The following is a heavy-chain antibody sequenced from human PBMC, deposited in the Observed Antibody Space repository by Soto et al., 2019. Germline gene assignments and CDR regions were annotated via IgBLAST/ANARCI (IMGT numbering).Heavy chain of an antibody. Sequence: PSETLSLTCTVSGGSISSYYWSWIRQPPGKGLEWIGYIYYSGSTNYNPSLKSRVTISVDTSKNQFSLKLSSVTAADTAVYYCEREYQRGRYRTVYFDYWGQGTLVTVSS. J-gene: IGHJ4*02. CDR3: EREYQRGRYRTVYFDY. V-gene: IGHV4-59*01. CDR1: GGSISSYY. D-gene: IGHD1-26*01. CDR2: IYYSGST.